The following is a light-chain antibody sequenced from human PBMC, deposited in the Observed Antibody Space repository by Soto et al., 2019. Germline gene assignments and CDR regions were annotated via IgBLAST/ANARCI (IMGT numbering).Light chain of an antibody. CDR2: AAS. V-gene: IGKV1-39*01. J-gene: IGKJ1*01. CDR1: ETIARY. CDR3: QQTYNPPRT. Sequence: DIQLTQSPSSLSASVGDRVTITCRASETIARYLNWYQQKPGKAPNLLIYAASTLKSGFPSRFSGTGSETDFPLTISRLQPEDFATYYCQQTYNPPRTVGQGTKVDSK.